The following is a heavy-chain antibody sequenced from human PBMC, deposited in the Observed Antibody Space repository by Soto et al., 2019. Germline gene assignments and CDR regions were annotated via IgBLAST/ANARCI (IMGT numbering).Heavy chain of an antibody. Sequence: QVQLQESGPGLVKPSQTLSLTCTVSGGSINTSGYYWSWIRHHPGKGLEWIGYIYYTGSTYYNPSLKSRVTISVDTSKNQFSLNQNSVTAAYSVLHYCVLASATARSFHIWGQGTMVTVSS. CDR2: IYYTGST. V-gene: IGHV4-31*03. CDR3: VLASATARSFHI. CDR1: GGSINTSGYY. J-gene: IGHJ3*02. D-gene: IGHD2-15*01.